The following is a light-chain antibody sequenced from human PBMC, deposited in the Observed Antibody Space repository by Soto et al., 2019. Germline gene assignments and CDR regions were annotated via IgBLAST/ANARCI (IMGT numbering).Light chain of an antibody. CDR2: GAS. CDR1: QSVRSN. Sequence: KMMTQSPATLSVSPGERATLSCRASQSVRSNLAWYQQKPGQAPRLLVYGASTRATGIADRFSGSGSGTEFTLTISSLQSEDFAVYYCQQYNNWPPRTFGQGTKVDVK. J-gene: IGKJ1*01. CDR3: QQYNNWPPRT. V-gene: IGKV3-15*01.